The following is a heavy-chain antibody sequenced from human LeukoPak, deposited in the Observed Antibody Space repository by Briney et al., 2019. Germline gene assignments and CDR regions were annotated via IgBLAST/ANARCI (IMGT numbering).Heavy chain of an antibody. CDR1: GGTFSSYA. CDR2: IIPIFGTA. Sequence: ASVKVSCKASGGTFSSYAISWVRQAPGQGLEWMGGIIPIFGTANYAQKFQGRVTITADESTSTAYMELSSLRSEDTAVYYCAREKRIAAAGTHWFDPWGQGTLVTVSS. V-gene: IGHV1-69*01. D-gene: IGHD6-13*01. J-gene: IGHJ5*02. CDR3: AREKRIAAAGTHWFDP.